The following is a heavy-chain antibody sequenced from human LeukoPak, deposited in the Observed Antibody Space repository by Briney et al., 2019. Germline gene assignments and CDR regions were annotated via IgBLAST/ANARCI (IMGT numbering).Heavy chain of an antibody. D-gene: IGHD5-12*01. V-gene: IGHV4-34*01. CDR1: DGSFSSRKYY. J-gene: IGHJ4*02. CDR2: INHSGDT. CDR3: ARVGYSGYDDRGSFDY. Sequence: SETLSLTCTVSDGSFSSRKYYWSWIRQPPGKGLEWIGEINHSGDTNYNPSLKSRVTISIDTSKNQFSLKLSSVTAADTAVYYCARVGYSGYDDRGSFDYWGQGTLVTVSS.